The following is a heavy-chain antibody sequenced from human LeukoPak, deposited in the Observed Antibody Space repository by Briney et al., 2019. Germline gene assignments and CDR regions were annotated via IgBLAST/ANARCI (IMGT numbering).Heavy chain of an antibody. D-gene: IGHD4/OR15-4a*01. CDR2: IKSDDSST. CDR1: GFSFSSYW. Sequence: GGSLRLSCAASGFSFSSYWMHWVRQAPGKGLVWVSRIKSDDSSTSYADSVKGRFTISRDNSKNTLYLQMNSLRAGDTAVYYCAMGALPPVYWGQGTLVTVSS. CDR3: AMGALPPVY. J-gene: IGHJ4*02. V-gene: IGHV3-74*01.